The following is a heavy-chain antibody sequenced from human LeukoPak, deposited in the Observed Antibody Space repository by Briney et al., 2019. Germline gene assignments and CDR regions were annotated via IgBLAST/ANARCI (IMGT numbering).Heavy chain of an antibody. CDR1: GGTFGNSA. V-gene: IGHV1-69*01. CDR2: IIPLFRTT. CDR3: ARVPQYDGFNYNDA. Sequence: AVKVSCKASGGTFGNSAFTWVRQAPGQGLEWMGGIIPLFRTTNYAQRFQGRVTITAVESTSTVYMELTSLTSEDTAVYYCARVPQYDGFNYNDAWGQGTLVTVSS. D-gene: IGHD5-24*01. J-gene: IGHJ5*02.